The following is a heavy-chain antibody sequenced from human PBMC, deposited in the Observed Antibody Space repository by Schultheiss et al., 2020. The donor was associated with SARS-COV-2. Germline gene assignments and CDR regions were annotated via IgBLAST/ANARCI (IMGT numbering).Heavy chain of an antibody. D-gene: IGHD4-11*01. CDR2: ISAYNGNT. V-gene: IGHV1-18*01. Sequence: ASVKVSCKASGGTFSSYAISWVRQAPGQGLEWMGWISAYNGNTNYAQKLQGRVTMTTDTSTSTAYMELRSLRSDDTAVYYCARGRGSNYINDYWGQGTLVTVSS. CDR3: ARGRGSNYINDY. J-gene: IGHJ4*02. CDR1: GGTFSSYA.